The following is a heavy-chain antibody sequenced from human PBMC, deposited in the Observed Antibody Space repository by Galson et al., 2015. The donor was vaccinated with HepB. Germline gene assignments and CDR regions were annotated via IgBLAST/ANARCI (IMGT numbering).Heavy chain of an antibody. J-gene: IGHJ4*02. Sequence: SLRLSCAASGFTFSYSYMSWIRQAPGQGLQWVSYISPDSDNIHYADSVKGRFTISRDNAKNTLYLQMNSLRVEDTAVYYCVKITTSDSNGGWGQGILVTVSS. V-gene: IGHV3-11*04. D-gene: IGHD3-3*01. CDR1: GFTFSYSY. CDR3: VKITTSDSNGG. CDR2: ISPDSDNI.